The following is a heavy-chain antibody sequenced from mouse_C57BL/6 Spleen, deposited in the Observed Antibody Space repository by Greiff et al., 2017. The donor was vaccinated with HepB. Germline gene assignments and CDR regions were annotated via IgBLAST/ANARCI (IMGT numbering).Heavy chain of an antibody. Sequence: EVKLVESGGGLVKPGGSLKLSCAASGFTFSSYAMSWVRQTPEKRLEWVATISDGGSYTYYPDNVKGRFTISRDNAKNNLYLQMSHLKSEDTAMYYCARDRGYGSRTGYFDYWGQGTTLTVSS. J-gene: IGHJ2*01. CDR1: GFTFSSYA. CDR3: ARDRGYGSRTGYFDY. D-gene: IGHD1-1*01. CDR2: ISDGGSYT. V-gene: IGHV5-4*01.